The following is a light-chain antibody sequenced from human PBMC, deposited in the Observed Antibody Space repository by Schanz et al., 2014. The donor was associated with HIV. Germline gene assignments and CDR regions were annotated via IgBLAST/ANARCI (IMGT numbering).Light chain of an antibody. V-gene: IGKV3-20*01. CDR2: ATS. Sequence: EIVLTQSPGSLSLSPGGRATLSCGASQRLSSSYLAWYQQKRDQPPRLVIYATSTRAAGIPDRFSGTGSGTDFPLTISSLQSEDFAVYYCQQYNNWPAWTFGQGTKVEIK. J-gene: IGKJ1*01. CDR1: QRLSSSY. CDR3: QQYNNWPAWT.